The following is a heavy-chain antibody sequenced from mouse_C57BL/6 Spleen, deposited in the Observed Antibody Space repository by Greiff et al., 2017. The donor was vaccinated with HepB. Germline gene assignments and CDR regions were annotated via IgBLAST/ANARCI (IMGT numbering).Heavy chain of an antibody. V-gene: IGHV1-64*01. D-gene: IGHD4-1*01. CDR1: GYTFTSYW. CDR2: IHPNSGST. J-gene: IGHJ1*03. Sequence: QVHVKQPGAELVKPGASVKLSCKASGYTFTSYWMHWVKQRPGQGLEWIGMIHPNSGSTNYNEKFKSKATLTVDKSSSTAYMQLSSLTSEDSAVYYCARGGPNWDEYFDVWGTGTTVTVSS. CDR3: ARGGPNWDEYFDV.